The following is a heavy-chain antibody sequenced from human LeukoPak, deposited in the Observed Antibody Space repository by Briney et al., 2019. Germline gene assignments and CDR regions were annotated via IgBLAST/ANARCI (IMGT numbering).Heavy chain of an antibody. D-gene: IGHD3-10*01. CDR1: GFTFSNYW. CDR2: IRQDANVK. Sequence: GGSLRLSCAASGFTFSNYWMTWVRQAPGKGLQWVASIRQDANVKYYVESVRGRFTNSRDNAENSLYLQMNNLRDEDTAVYYCARWADVSGIYYIASWGQGSLVIVSS. CDR3: ARWADVSGIYYIAS. J-gene: IGHJ4*02. V-gene: IGHV3-7*01.